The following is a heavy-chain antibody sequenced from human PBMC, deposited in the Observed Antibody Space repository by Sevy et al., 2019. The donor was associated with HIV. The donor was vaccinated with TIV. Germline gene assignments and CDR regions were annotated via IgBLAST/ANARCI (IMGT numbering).Heavy chain of an antibody. CDR3: ARAMGYCSGGSCPNYFDY. J-gene: IGHJ4*02. V-gene: IGHV3-21*01. D-gene: IGHD2-15*01. CDR1: GFTFSSYS. Sequence: GGSLRLSCAASGFTFSSYSMNWVRQAPGKGLEWVSSISSSSSYIYYADSVKGRFTISRDNAKNSLYLQMNSLRAEDTAVYYCARAMGYCSGGSCPNYFDYWGQETLVTVSS. CDR2: ISSSSSYI.